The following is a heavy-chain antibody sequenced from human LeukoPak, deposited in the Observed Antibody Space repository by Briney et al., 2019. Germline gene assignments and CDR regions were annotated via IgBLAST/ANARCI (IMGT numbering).Heavy chain of an antibody. CDR2: IYYNGNT. D-gene: IGHD2/OR15-2a*01. J-gene: IGHJ4*02. Sequence: SETLSLTCTVSGGSISSYYWSWIRQPPGKGLEWIAYIYYNGNTNYNPSLESRVTISIDTPKSQFSLRLSSATPTDTAVYYCARSGGGTFSSYWTYFDFWGQGTLVTVSS. V-gene: IGHV4-59*01. CDR3: ARSGGGTFSSYWTYFDF. CDR1: GGSISSYY.